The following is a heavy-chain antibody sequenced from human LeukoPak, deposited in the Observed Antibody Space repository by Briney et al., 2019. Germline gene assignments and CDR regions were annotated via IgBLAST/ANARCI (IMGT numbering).Heavy chain of an antibody. CDR2: ISGSGGST. CDR3: ARGVVRGVITYYYYGMDV. CDR1: GFTFSSYA. Sequence: GGSLRLSCAASGFTFSSYAMSWVRQAPGKGLEWVSAISGSGGSTYYADSVKGRFTISRDNSKNTLYLQMNSLRAEDTAVYYCARGVVRGVITYYYYGMDVWGQGTTVTVSS. J-gene: IGHJ6*02. V-gene: IGHV3-23*01. D-gene: IGHD3-10*01.